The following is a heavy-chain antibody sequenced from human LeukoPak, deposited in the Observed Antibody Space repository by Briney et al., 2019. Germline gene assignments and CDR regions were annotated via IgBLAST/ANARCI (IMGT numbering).Heavy chain of an antibody. Sequence: GGSLRLSCAASGFTFSSYWMRWVRQAPGKGLEWVASIKQDGSETYYVDSVKGRFTISRDNAKNSLYLQMHSLRAEDTAVYYCANLHCSDGNCCDVFDIWGQGTMVIVSS. V-gene: IGHV3-7*01. J-gene: IGHJ3*02. CDR3: ANLHCSDGNCCDVFDI. CDR2: IKQDGSET. D-gene: IGHD2-15*01. CDR1: GFTFSSYW.